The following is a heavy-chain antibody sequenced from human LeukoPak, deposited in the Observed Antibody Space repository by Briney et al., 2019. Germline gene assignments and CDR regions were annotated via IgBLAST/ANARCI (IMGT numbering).Heavy chain of an antibody. CDR1: GGSFSGYY. J-gene: IGHJ5*02. V-gene: IGHV4-34*01. Sequence: PSETLSLTCAVYGGSFSGYYWSWIRQPPGKGLEWIGEINHSGSTNYNPSLKSRVTISVDTSKNQFSLKLSSVTAADTAVYYCARGSLMGNWFDPWGQGTLVTVSS. D-gene: IGHD1-26*01. CDR3: ARGSLMGNWFDP. CDR2: INHSGST.